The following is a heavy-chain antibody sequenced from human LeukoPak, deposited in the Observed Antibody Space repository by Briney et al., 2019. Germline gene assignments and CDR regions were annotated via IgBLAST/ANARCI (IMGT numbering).Heavy chain of an antibody. CDR1: GYTFTGYY. D-gene: IGHD3-22*01. CDR2: INPNSGGT. V-gene: IGHV1-2*04. J-gene: IGHJ2*01. CDR3: ARDLGYYDSSGYYYLNWYFDL. Sequence: ASVKVSCKASGYTFTGYYMHWVRQAPGQGLEWMGWINPNSGGTNYAQKFQGWVTMTRDTSISTAYMELSRLRSDDTAVYYCARDLGYYDSSGYYYLNWYFDLWGRGTLVTVSS.